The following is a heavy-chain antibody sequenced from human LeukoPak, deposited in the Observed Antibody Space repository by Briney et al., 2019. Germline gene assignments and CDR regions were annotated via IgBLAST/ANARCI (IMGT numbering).Heavy chain of an antibody. CDR2: ISGSGGST. CDR1: GFTFSSYW. CDR3: AKDPAARYYYDSSGYSDY. J-gene: IGHJ4*02. D-gene: IGHD3-22*01. Sequence: PGGSLRLSCAASGFTFSSYWMSWVRQAPGKGLEWVSAISGSGGSTYYADSVKGRFTISRDNSKNTLYLQMNSLRAEDTAVYYCAKDPAARYYYDSSGYSDYWGQGTLVTVSS. V-gene: IGHV3-23*01.